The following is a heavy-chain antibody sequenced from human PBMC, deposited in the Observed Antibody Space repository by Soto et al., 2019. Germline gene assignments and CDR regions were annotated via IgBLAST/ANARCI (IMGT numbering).Heavy chain of an antibody. CDR2: SSSSGSTI. J-gene: IGHJ3*02. CDR3: ARGYDSSGYYSGDAFDI. V-gene: IGHV3-48*03. Sequence: GGSLRLSCAASGFTFSSYEMNWVRQTPGKRLEWVSYSSSSGSTIYYADSVKGRFTISRDNAKNSLYLQMNSLRAEDTAVYYCARGYDSSGYYSGDAFDIWGQGTMVTVSS. CDR1: GFTFSSYE. D-gene: IGHD3-22*01.